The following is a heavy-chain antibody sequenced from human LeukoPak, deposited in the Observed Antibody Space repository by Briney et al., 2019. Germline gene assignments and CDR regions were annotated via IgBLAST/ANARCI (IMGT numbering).Heavy chain of an antibody. J-gene: IGHJ4*02. V-gene: IGHV3-23*01. CDR3: AKKAQYNGNYPLDY. D-gene: IGHD1-26*01. CDR2: TSDRGDYT. CDR1: GFTFTSYS. Sequence: GGTLRLSCAASGFTFTSYSMSWVRQAPGKGLEWVSGTSDRGDYTYYADSVKGRFTISRDNSKNTLYLQMNSLRAEDTALYFCAKKAQYNGNYPLDYWGQGTLVTVSS.